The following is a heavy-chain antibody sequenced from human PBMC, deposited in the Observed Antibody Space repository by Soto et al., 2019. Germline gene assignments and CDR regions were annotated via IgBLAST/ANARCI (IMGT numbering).Heavy chain of an antibody. Sequence: SETLSLTCTVSGGSINSGGYYWSWIRQHPGKGLEWIGYIYYSGSTYYNPSLKSRVTISVDTSKNQFSLKLSSVTAADTAVYYCARDYYDSTHAFDIWGQGTMVTVSS. V-gene: IGHV4-31*03. CDR2: IYYSGST. J-gene: IGHJ3*02. D-gene: IGHD3-22*01. CDR3: ARDYYDSTHAFDI. CDR1: GGSINSGGYY.